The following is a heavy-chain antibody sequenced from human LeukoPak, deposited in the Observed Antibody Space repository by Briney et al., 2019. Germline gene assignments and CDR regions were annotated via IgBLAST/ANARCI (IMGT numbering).Heavy chain of an antibody. CDR3: ASFSKDPTVTPLVY. CDR2: INSDGSST. Sequence: PGGSLRLSCAASGFTFRSYWMHWVRQAPGKGLVWISRINSDGSSTNYADSVKGRFTISRDNAKNTLYLQMNSLRVEDTAVYYCASFSKDPTVTPLVYWGQGTLVTASS. V-gene: IGHV3-74*01. CDR1: GFTFRSYW. J-gene: IGHJ4*02. D-gene: IGHD4-17*01.